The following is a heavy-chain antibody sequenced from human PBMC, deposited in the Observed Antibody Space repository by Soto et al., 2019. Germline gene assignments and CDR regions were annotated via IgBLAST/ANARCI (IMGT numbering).Heavy chain of an antibody. Sequence: GASVKVSCKASGYTFTGYYMHWVQQAPGQGLEWMGWINPNSGGTNYAQKFQGRVTMTRDTSISTAYMELSRLRSDDTAVYYCARDSKAIFGVVGYYYGMDVWGQGXTVTVYS. CDR1: GYTFTGYY. CDR3: ARDSKAIFGVVGYYYGMDV. CDR2: INPNSGGT. V-gene: IGHV1-2*02. D-gene: IGHD3-3*01. J-gene: IGHJ6*02.